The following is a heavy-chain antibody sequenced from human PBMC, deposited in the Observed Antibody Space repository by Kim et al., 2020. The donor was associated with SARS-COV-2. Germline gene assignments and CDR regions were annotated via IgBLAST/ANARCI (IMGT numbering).Heavy chain of an antibody. CDR3: ARLYCGGDCYSLGWYFDL. D-gene: IGHD2-21*02. Sequence: GGSLRLSCAASGFTVSSNYMSWVRQAPGKGLEWGSVIIIGGSTYYADSLKGRFTISRDNSKNTLHLQMNSLRAEDTAVYYCARLYCGGDCYSLGWYFDLWVRGTLVTLSS. CDR2: IIIGGST. CDR1: GFTVSSNY. J-gene: IGHJ2*01. V-gene: IGHV3-66*01.